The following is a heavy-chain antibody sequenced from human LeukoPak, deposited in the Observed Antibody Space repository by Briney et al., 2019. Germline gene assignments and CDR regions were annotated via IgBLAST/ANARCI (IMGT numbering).Heavy chain of an antibody. Sequence: GGSLRLSCAASGFTFSSYAMHWVRQAPGKGLEWVAVISYDGSNKYYADSVKGRFTISRDNSKNTLYLQMNSLRAEDTAVYYCARDSGWFRLDYWGQGTLATVSS. CDR2: ISYDGSNK. D-gene: IGHD6-13*01. CDR1: GFTFSSYA. V-gene: IGHV3-30-3*01. J-gene: IGHJ4*02. CDR3: ARDSGWFRLDY.